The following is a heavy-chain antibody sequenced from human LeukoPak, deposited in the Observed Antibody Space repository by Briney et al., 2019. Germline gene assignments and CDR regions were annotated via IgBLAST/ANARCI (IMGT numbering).Heavy chain of an antibody. CDR3: ARDRNRRPGEMDV. V-gene: IGHV1-69*05. D-gene: IGHD3-10*01. CDR1: GGTFSSYA. CDR2: IIPIFGTA. J-gene: IGHJ6*04. Sequence: SVKVSCKAPGGTFSSYAISWVRQAPGQGLEWMGGIIPIFGTANYAQKFQGRVTITTDESTSTAYMELSSLRSEDTAVYYCARDRNRRPGEMDVWGKGTTVTVSS.